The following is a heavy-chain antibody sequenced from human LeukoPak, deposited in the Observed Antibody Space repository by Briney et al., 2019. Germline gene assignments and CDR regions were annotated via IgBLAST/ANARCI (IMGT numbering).Heavy chain of an antibody. Sequence: SETLSLTCTVSGGSISSGSYSWNWIRQPAGKGLEWIGRIYTSGSTNYNPSLKSRVTISIDTSKNQFSLKLSSVTAADTAAYYCARLDTTTNAFDIWGQGTMATVSS. CDR3: ARLDTTTNAFDI. D-gene: IGHD5-18*01. CDR2: IYTSGST. J-gene: IGHJ3*02. CDR1: GGSISSGSYS. V-gene: IGHV4-61*02.